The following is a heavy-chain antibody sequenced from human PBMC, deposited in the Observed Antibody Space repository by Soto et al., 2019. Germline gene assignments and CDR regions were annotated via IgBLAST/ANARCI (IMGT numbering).Heavy chain of an antibody. CDR3: ARAHAPTLPFDE. CDR1: GGSMRNVY. Sequence: SETLSLTCTVSGGSMRNVYWSWIRQSPGKRLEWIGFIFHSGNAKYNPSLKSRVTISIDTSKSQFSLSLDSVTAADTAVYFCARAHAPTLPFDEWGHGNLVTVSA. CDR2: IFHSGNA. V-gene: IGHV4-59*01. J-gene: IGHJ4*01. D-gene: IGHD2-15*01.